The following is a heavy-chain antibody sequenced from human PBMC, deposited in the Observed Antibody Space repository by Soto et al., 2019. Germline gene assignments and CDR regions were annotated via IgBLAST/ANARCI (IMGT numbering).Heavy chain of an antibody. J-gene: IGHJ6*02. Sequence: QVQLVESGGGVVQPGRSLRLSCAASGFTFSSYAMHWVRQAPGKGLEWVAVISYDGSNKYYADSVKGRFTISRDNSKNTLYLQMNSLRAEDTAVYYCARDYYYDSSGYYYYYYGMDVWGQGTTVTVSS. CDR3: ARDYYYDSSGYYYYYYGMDV. CDR2: ISYDGSNK. D-gene: IGHD3-22*01. V-gene: IGHV3-30-3*01. CDR1: GFTFSSYA.